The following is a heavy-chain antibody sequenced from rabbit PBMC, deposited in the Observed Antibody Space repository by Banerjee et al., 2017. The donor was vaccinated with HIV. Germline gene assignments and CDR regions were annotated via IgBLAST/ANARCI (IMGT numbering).Heavy chain of an antibody. D-gene: IGHD8-1*01. Sequence: QSLEESGGDLVKPGASLTLSCTASGFSFTSYWIWWVRQAPGKGLEWIACIYGGSIGSTHYASWAKGRFTISKTSSTTVTLQMTSLTAADTATYFCARGGVGTTYPYGGMDLWGPGTLVTVS. CDR2: IYGGSIGST. CDR3: ARGGVGTTYPYGGMDL. CDR1: GFSFTSYW. V-gene: IGHV1S40*01. J-gene: IGHJ6*01.